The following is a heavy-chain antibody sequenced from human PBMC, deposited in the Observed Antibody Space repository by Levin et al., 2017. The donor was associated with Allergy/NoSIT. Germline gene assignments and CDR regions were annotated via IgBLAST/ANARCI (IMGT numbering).Heavy chain of an antibody. J-gene: IGHJ4*02. D-gene: IGHD5-12*01. CDR3: ATDRDYTLDN. Sequence: GESLKISCAVSGLPFSISWMHWVRQRPGKGLEWVSLIKTDGTGTSYADSVKGRFTISRDNAKNMLYLQMNSLRGEDTAVYYCATDRDYTLDNWGQGTLVTVSS. V-gene: IGHV3-74*01. CDR1: GLPFSISW. CDR2: IKTDGTGT.